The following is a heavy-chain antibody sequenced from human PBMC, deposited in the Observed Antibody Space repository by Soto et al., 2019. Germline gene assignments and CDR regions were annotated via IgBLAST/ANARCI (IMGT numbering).Heavy chain of an antibody. CDR1: GFTVSSNY. V-gene: IGHV3-66*01. Sequence: EVPLVESGGGLVQPGGSLRLSCAASGFTVSSNYMSWVRQAPGKGLEWVSVIYSGGSTYHADSVKGRFTISRDNSKNTLKLQMSSLRAEDTAVYYCARSTFVDSRRAALAGYWGQGTLVTVSS. J-gene: IGHJ4*02. CDR2: IYSGGST. CDR3: ARSTFVDSRRAALAGY. D-gene: IGHD6-19*01.